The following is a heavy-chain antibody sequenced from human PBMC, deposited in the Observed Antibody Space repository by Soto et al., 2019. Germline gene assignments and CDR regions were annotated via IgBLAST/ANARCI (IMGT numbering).Heavy chain of an antibody. CDR3: AKEAWDTVVVVAASRGEYFQH. Sequence: EVQLLESGGGLVQPGGSLRLSCAASGFTFSSYAMSWVRQAPGKGLEWVSAISGSGGSTYYADSVKGRFTISRDNSKNTLYLQMNSLRAEDTAVYYCAKEAWDTVVVVAASRGEYFQHWGQGTLVTVSS. CDR2: ISGSGGST. J-gene: IGHJ1*01. D-gene: IGHD2-15*01. CDR1: GFTFSSYA. V-gene: IGHV3-23*01.